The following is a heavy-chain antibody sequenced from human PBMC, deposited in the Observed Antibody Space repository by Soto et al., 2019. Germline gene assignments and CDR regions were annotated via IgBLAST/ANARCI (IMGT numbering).Heavy chain of an antibody. CDR1: GGSFSGYY. CDR2: INHSGST. V-gene: IGHV4-34*01. D-gene: IGHD6-19*01. Sequence: SETLSLTCAVYGGSFSGYYWGWIRQPPGKGLEWIGEINHSGSTNYNPSLKSRVTISVDTSKNQFSLKLSSVTAADTAVYYCARGQGSGWYKYYYYYYGMDVWGQGTTITVSS. CDR3: ARGQGSGWYKYYYYYYGMDV. J-gene: IGHJ6*02.